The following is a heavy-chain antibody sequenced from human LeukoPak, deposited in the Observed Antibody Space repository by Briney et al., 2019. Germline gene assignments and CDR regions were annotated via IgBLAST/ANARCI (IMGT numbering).Heavy chain of an antibody. Sequence: GGSLRLSCAASGSNYSSYTMNWVRQAPGMGLEWLSYISASRGITYYAGSVKGRFTISRDNAKNSLYLQMNSLRAEDTAVYYCVRGSLASGVVVYYYYYLDVWGKGTTVTVSS. CDR3: VRGSLASGVVVYYYYYLDV. CDR1: GSNYSSYT. CDR2: ISASRGIT. V-gene: IGHV3-48*01. D-gene: IGHD3-3*01. J-gene: IGHJ6*03.